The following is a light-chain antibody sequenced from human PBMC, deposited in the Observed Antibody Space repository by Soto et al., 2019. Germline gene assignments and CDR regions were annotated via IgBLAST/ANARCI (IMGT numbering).Light chain of an antibody. CDR2: GAS. V-gene: IGKV3-15*01. J-gene: IGKJ1*01. CDR3: QQYNTWPI. CDR1: QSVNRN. Sequence: EIVMTQSPATLSVSPGERVTLSCRASQSVNRNLAWYQQKPGQAPRLLIYGASTRATGIPARFSGSGSGTEFTLTISGLQSEDFAVYSCQQYNTWPIFGQGTKVEIE.